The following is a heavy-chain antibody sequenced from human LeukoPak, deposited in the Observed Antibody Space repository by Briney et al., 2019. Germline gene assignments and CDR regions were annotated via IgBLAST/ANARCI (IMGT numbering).Heavy chain of an antibody. V-gene: IGHV4-34*01. CDR1: GGSFSGYY. CDR3: ARGPRVGYYDSSGYYHYYYYMDV. CDR2: INHSGST. J-gene: IGHJ6*03. Sequence: SETLSLTCAVYGGSFSGYYWSWIRQPPGKGLEWIGEINHSGSTNYNPSLKSRVTISVDTSKNQFSLKLSSVTAADTAVYYCARGPRVGYYDSSGYYHYYYYMDVWGKGTTVTISS. D-gene: IGHD3-22*01.